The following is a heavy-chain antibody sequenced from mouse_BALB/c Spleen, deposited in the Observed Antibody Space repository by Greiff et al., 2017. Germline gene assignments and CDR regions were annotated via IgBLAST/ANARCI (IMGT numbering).Heavy chain of an antibody. CDR1: GFTFSSYG. Sequence: EVKLVESGGDLVKPGGSLKLSCAASGFTFSSYGMSWVRQTPDKRLEWVATISSGGSYTYYPDSVKGRFTISRDNAKNTLYLQMSSLKSEDTAMYYCASLYYYAMDYWGQGTSVTVSS. CDR3: ASLYYYAMDY. CDR2: ISSGGSYT. D-gene: IGHD2-3*01. V-gene: IGHV5-6*01. J-gene: IGHJ4*01.